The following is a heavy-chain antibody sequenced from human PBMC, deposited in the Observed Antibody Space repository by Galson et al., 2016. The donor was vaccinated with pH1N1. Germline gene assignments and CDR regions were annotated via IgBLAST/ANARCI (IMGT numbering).Heavy chain of an antibody. J-gene: IGHJ4*02. CDR2: ISSGGSGT. D-gene: IGHD6-13*01. CDR1: GFTFSRYA. CDR3: AKGISSTWRSCDY. V-gene: IGHV3-23*01. Sequence: SLRLSCAASGFTFSRYALSWVRQAPRKGLELVSTISSGGSGTYYADSVKGRFTITRDNSKNMLHLQLNSLRAEDTAVYYWAKGISSTWRSCDYWGQGTPVTLSS.